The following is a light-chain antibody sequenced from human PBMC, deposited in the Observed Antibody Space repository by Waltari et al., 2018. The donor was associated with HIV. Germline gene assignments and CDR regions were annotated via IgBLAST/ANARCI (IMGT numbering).Light chain of an antibody. CDR3: QAWDSSTAT. J-gene: IGLJ3*02. V-gene: IGLV3-1*01. CDR2: QDS. Sequence: SYELTQPPSVSVSPGQTASITCSGDKLGDKYACWYQQKPGQSPVLVISQDSKRPSGIPERFSGSNSGNTATLTISGTQAMDEADYYCQAWDSSTATFGGGTKLTVL. CDR1: KLGDKY.